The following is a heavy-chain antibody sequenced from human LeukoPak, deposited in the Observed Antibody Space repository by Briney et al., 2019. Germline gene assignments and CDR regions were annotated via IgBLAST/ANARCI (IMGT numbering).Heavy chain of an antibody. CDR1: GGSMNTYY. CDR3: ARDAYDDWNRLYYYYYMDV. V-gene: IGHV4-4*07. Sequence: ETLSLTCNVSGGSMNTYYWSWIRQPAGEGLEWVGRIYSSGTTNYNTSFKSRVTMSVDTSKKQFSLDLRSVTAADTAVYFCARDAYDDWNRLYYYYYMDVWGKGTTVTVSS. CDR2: IYSSGTT. D-gene: IGHD3-3*01. J-gene: IGHJ6*03.